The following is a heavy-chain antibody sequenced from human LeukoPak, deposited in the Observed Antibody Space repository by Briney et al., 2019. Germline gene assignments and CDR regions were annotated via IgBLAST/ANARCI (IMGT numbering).Heavy chain of an antibody. Sequence: PGGSLRLSCAASGFTFNNYAMTWFRQPQGKGREWVSSISSISSYIYYADSVKGLFTISRDNAKNSLYLQMNSLRAEDTAIYYCARDEYSSSWYGAFDYWGQGTLVTVSS. CDR3: ARDEYSSSWYGAFDY. CDR2: ISSISSYI. D-gene: IGHD6-13*01. J-gene: IGHJ4*02. V-gene: IGHV3-21*01. CDR1: GFTFNNYA.